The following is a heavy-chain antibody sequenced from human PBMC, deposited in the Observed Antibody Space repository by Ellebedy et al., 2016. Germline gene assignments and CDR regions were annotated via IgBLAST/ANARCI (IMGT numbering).Heavy chain of an antibody. CDR2: INHSGSS. J-gene: IGHJ4*02. CDR3: ARNYYGSRTASFDY. CDR1: GESFSGFY. V-gene: IGHV4-34*01. Sequence: SETLSLTXAVYGESFSGFYWSWIRQPPGKGLEWVGEINHSGSSNYNPSLKSRFTISVDTSKNQFSLTLNSVTVADTAVYYCARNYYGSRTASFDYWGQGTLVTVSS. D-gene: IGHD3-10*01.